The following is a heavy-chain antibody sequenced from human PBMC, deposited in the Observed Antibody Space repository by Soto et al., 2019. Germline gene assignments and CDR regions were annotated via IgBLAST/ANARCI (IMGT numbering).Heavy chain of an antibody. V-gene: IGHV4-61*01. CDR2: IYYSGST. Sequence: SETLSLTCTVSGGSVSGGSYYWSWIRQPPGKGLEWIGYIYYSGSTNYNPSLKSRVTISVDTSKNQFSLKLSSVTAADTAVYYCARDHAGMDVWGQGTTVTVSS. CDR3: ARDHAGMDV. CDR1: GGSVSGGSYY. J-gene: IGHJ6*02.